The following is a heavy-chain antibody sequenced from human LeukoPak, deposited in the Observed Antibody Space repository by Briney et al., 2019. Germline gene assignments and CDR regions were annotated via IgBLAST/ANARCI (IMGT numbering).Heavy chain of an antibody. J-gene: IGHJ4*02. CDR3: ARVRLPAYYYDSSGYYADY. CDR1: GGTFSSYA. D-gene: IGHD3-22*01. V-gene: IGHV1-69*06. Sequence: EASVKVSCKASGGTFSSYAISWVRQAPGQGLEWMGGIIPIFGTANYAQKFQGRVTITADKSTSTAYMELRSLRSDDTAVYYCARVRLPAYYYDSSGYYADYWGQGTLVTVSS. CDR2: IIPIFGTA.